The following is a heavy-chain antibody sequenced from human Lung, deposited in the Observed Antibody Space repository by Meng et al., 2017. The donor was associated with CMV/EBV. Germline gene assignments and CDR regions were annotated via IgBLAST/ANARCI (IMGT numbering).Heavy chain of an antibody. J-gene: IGHJ4*02. CDR3: ARVTLGYCSSTSCYTMYYFDY. D-gene: IGHD2-2*02. CDR1: DYY. CDR2: IYYSGST. Sequence: DYYWSWNRQPPGKGLEWIEYIYYSGSTYYNPTLKSRVTISVDTSKNQFSLKLSSVTAADTAVYYCARVTLGYCSSTSCYTMYYFDYWGQGTLVTVSS. V-gene: IGHV4-30-4*08.